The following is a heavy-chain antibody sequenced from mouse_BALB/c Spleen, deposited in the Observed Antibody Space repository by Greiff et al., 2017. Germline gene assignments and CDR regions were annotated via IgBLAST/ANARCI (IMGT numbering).Heavy chain of an antibody. D-gene: IGHD2-4*01. Sequence: VMLVESGPGLVQPSQSLSITCTVSGFSLTSYGVHWVRQSPGKGLEWLGVIWSGGSTDYNAAFISRLSISKDNSKSQVFFKMNSLQADDTAIYYCARNEDYAPFAYWGQGTLVTVSA. CDR2: IWSGGST. CDR1: GFSLTSYG. V-gene: IGHV2-4-1*01. J-gene: IGHJ3*01. CDR3: ARNEDYAPFAY.